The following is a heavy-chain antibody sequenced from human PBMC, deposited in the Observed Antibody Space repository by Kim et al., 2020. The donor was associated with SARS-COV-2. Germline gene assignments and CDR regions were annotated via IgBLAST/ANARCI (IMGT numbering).Heavy chain of an antibody. CDR3: ARDGGYSSSWEDYYYYGMDV. J-gene: IGHJ6*02. D-gene: IGHD6-13*01. V-gene: IGHV1-2*06. Sequence: ASVKVSCKASGYTFTGYYMHWVRQAPGQGLEWMGRINPNSGGTNYAQKFQGRVTMTRDTSISTAYMELSRLRSDDTAVYYCARDGGYSSSWEDYYYYGMDVWGQGTTVTVSS. CDR1: GYTFTGYY. CDR2: INPNSGGT.